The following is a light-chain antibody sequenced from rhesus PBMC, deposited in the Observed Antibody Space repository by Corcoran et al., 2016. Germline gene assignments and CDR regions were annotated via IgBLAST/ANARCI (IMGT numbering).Light chain of an antibody. CDR3: QHYYSTPYS. V-gene: IGKV1-25*01. J-gene: IGKJ2*01. CDR1: QGITND. CDR2: EAS. Sequence: DIQMTQSPSSLSASVGDRVTITCRASQGITNDLAWYQQNPGETPKLLIYEASSLPSGIPSRFSGSGSGTDFTLTISSLQSEDFATYYCQHYYSTPYSFGQGTKVEIK.